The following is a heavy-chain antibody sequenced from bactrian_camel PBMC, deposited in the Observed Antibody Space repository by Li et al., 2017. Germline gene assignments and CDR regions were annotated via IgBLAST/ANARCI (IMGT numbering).Heavy chain of an antibody. CDR1: GFTFSTFSRTYY. V-gene: IGHV3-2*01. J-gene: IGHJ4*01. CDR3: ATDLGTADRLAWPFIVADY. CDR2: IYRDGSNT. D-gene: IGHD5*01. Sequence: HVQLVESGGGLVQPGDSLRLSCATSGFTFSTFSRTYYMNWVRQAPGKGLEWVSTIYRDGSNTYYADSVKGRFTISRDNAKNTVYLQMNSLKSGDTALYYCATDLGTADRLAWPFIVADYWGLGTQVTVS.